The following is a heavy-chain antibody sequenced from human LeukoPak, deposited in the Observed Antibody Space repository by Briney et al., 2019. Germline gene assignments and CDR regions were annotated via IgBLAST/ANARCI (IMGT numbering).Heavy chain of an antibody. CDR3: ARRERLGYSYGRGTLDI. J-gene: IGHJ3*02. CDR1: GFLVTSNY. CDR2: FNSDGIT. V-gene: IGHV3-66*01. D-gene: IGHD5-18*01. Sequence: GGSLRLSCAASGFLVTSNYMSWVRQAPGKGLEWVSLFNSDGITYYADSVKGRFTISRDISKNTLYLQMNTLRAEDTAVYYCARRERLGYSYGRGTLDIWGQGTMVTVSS.